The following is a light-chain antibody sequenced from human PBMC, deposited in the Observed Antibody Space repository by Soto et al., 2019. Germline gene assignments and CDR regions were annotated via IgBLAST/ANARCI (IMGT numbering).Light chain of an antibody. V-gene: IGKV3-11*01. Sequence: EIVLTQSPATLSLSPGEGATLSCRASQSLSSYLAWYQQKPGQAPRLLIYDASNRATGIPARFSGSGSGTDFTLTISSLEPEDFAVYYCQQRSNWPPYTFGQGTKPEIK. J-gene: IGKJ2*01. CDR1: QSLSSY. CDR3: QQRSNWPPYT. CDR2: DAS.